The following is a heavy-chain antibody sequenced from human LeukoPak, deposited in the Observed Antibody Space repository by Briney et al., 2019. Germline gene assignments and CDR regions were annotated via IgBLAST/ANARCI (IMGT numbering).Heavy chain of an antibody. V-gene: IGHV4-39*01. CDR2: IFYSGST. CDR1: GGYISSSNYY. J-gene: IGHJ4*02. Sequence: PSETLSLTCTVSGGYISSSNYYWGWIRQPPGKGLEWIGNIFYSGSTHYNPSLKSRVTISVDTSKNQFSLKLNSVTAADTAVYHCAGLVVGTATIDYWGQGTLVTVSS. CDR3: AGLVVGTATIDY. D-gene: IGHD2-21*02.